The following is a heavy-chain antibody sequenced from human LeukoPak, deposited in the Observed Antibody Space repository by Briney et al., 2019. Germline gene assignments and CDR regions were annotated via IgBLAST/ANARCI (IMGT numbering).Heavy chain of an antibody. J-gene: IGHJ4*02. CDR1: GFTFSSYE. CDR3: LLKQKTAYDFWSGYYWLDY. V-gene: IGHV3-48*03. CDR2: ISIICITI. Sequence: GGSLRLSCASSGFTFSSYEMNWIRQAPGKGLEWVSYISIICITIYYADSVKCRFTISSDNAKTSLYLQMNSLRAEDTAVYYCLLKQKTAYDFWSGYYWLDYWGQGTLVTVSS. D-gene: IGHD3-3*01.